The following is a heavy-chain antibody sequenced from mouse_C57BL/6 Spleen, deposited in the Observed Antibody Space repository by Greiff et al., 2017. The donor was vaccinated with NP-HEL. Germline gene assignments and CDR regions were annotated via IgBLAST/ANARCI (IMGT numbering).Heavy chain of an antibody. CDR3: ARPYYGSSSFYAMDY. J-gene: IGHJ4*01. CDR2: ISNGGGST. D-gene: IGHD1-1*01. CDR1: GFTFSDYY. V-gene: IGHV5-12*01. Sequence: EVKLVESGGGLVQPGGSLKLSCAASGFTFSDYYMYWVRQTPEKRLEWVAYISNGGGSTYYPDTVKGRFTISRDNAKNTLYLQMSRLKSEDTAMYYCARPYYGSSSFYAMDYWGQGTSVTVSS.